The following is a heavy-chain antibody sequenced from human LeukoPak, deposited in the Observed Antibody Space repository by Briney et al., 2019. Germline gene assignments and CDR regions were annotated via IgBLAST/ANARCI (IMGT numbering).Heavy chain of an antibody. D-gene: IGHD3-16*01. CDR3: ATFHQRTGYVWGSSRFDP. V-gene: IGHV3-23*01. J-gene: IGHJ5*02. CDR1: GFTFSGYA. CDR2: ISGSGGST. Sequence: GGSLRLSCAASGFTFSGYAMSWVRQAPGKGLEWVSAISGSGGSTYYADSVKGRFTISRDNSKNTLYLQMNSLRAEDTAVYYCATFHQRTGYVWGSSRFDPWGQGTLVTVSS.